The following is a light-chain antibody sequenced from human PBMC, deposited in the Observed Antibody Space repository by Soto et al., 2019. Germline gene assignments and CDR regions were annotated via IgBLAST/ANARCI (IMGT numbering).Light chain of an antibody. Sequence: DIQMTQSPSTLSASVGDRVIITCRASESISNWLAWYQQKPGKAPNLLIYKASSLKSGVPLRFSGSGSGTAFTLTISSLQPDDFARYYCQQYNSYGTFGQGTKVDIK. J-gene: IGKJ1*01. CDR2: KAS. CDR1: ESISNW. V-gene: IGKV1-5*03. CDR3: QQYNSYGT.